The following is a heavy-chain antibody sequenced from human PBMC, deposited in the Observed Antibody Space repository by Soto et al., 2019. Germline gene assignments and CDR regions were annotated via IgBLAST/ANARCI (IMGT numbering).Heavy chain of an antibody. CDR1: GYSFNSYW. D-gene: IGHD3-9*01. CDR2: IYPGDSDT. Sequence: GESLKISCKGSGYSFNSYWIGWVRQMPGKGLEWMGIIYPGDSDTRYSPSFQGQVTISADKSISTAYLQWSSLKASDTAMYYCARGGNYDILTGYYYGMDVWGQGTTVTVSS. J-gene: IGHJ6*02. CDR3: ARGGNYDILTGYYYGMDV. V-gene: IGHV5-51*01.